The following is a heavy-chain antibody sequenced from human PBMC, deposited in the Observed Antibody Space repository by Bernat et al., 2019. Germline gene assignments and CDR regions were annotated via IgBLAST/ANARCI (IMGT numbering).Heavy chain of an antibody. Sequence: QVQLVESGGGVVQPGRSLSLSCAASGFTFSNYALHWVRQAPGRGLEWVAAISYDGINKYYAYSVKGRFTISRDNSKNTLYLQMNSLRAEDTAVYYCARGITYYYGSGSTYWGQGTLVTVSS. D-gene: IGHD3-10*01. CDR3: ARGITYYYGSGSTY. CDR1: GFTFSNYA. J-gene: IGHJ4*02. CDR2: ISYDGINK. V-gene: IGHV3-30-3*01.